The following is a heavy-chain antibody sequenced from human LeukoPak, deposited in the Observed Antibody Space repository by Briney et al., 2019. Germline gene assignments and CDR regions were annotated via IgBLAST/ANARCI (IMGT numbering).Heavy chain of an antibody. Sequence: GGSLRLSCAASGFTFSSYSMNWVRQAPGKGLEWVSYISSSSSTIYYADSVKGRFTISRDNAKNSLYLQMNSLRAEDTAVYYCARGMWSIDYWGQGTLVTVSS. CDR1: GFTFSSYS. J-gene: IGHJ4*02. V-gene: IGHV3-48*04. CDR2: ISSSSSTI. D-gene: IGHD2-21*01. CDR3: ARGMWSIDY.